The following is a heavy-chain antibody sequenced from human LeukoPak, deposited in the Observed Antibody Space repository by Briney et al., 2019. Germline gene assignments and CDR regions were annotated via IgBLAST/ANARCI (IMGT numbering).Heavy chain of an antibody. CDR1: GRSISSSIYY. V-gene: IGHV4-39*07. Sequence: SEPLSLTCTVSGRSISSSIYYWGWLRQPPGKGLEWFGSISYRGSTDYNPSLKSRVTMSVDRSKNQFSLKLSSVTAADTAVYYCATNGDRPDEAFDIWGQGTRVTVSS. D-gene: IGHD3-10*01. CDR2: ISYRGST. J-gene: IGHJ3*02. CDR3: ATNGDRPDEAFDI.